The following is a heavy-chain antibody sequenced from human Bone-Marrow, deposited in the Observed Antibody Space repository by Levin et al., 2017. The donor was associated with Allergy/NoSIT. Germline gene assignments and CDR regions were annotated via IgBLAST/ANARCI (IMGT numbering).Heavy chain of an antibody. J-gene: IGHJ4*02. CDR1: GDSIISSSYY. Sequence: SETLSLTCSVSGDSIISSSYYWGWIRQPPGKGLEWIGSFYYSGNTFHNPSLRSRVTISVDTSKNQFSLKLTSVTAADTTVYYCATNSGSYLRYFDFWGQGTLLTVSS. CDR2: FYYSGNT. V-gene: IGHV4-39*01. D-gene: IGHD1-26*01. CDR3: ATNSGSYLRYFDF.